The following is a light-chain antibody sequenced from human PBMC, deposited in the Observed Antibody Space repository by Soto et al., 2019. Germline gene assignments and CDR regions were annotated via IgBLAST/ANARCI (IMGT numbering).Light chain of an antibody. CDR2: YDS. CDR1: NIGSKS. J-gene: IGLJ2*01. V-gene: IGLV3-21*04. CDR3: QVWDSSSDHHVV. Sequence: SSELTQPPSVSVAPGKTARITCGGNNIGSKSVHWYQQKPGQAPVLVIYYDSDRPSGIPERFSGSNSGNTATLTISRVEAGHEADYYCQVWDSSSDHHVVFGGGTKLTVL.